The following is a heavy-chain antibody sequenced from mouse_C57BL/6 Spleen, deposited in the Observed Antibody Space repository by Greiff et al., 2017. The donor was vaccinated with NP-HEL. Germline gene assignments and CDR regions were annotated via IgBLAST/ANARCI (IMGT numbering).Heavy chain of an antibody. V-gene: IGHV1-82*01. CDR2: IYPGDGDT. J-gene: IGHJ1*03. D-gene: IGHD4-1*01. CDR3: ARSELGEGYFDV. Sequence: VQLQQSGPELVKPGASVKISCKASGYAFSSSWMNWVKQRPGKGLEWIGRIYPGDGDTNYNGKFKGKATLTADKSSSTAYMQLSSLTSEDSAVYFCARSELGEGYFDVWGTGTTVTVSS. CDR1: GYAFSSSW.